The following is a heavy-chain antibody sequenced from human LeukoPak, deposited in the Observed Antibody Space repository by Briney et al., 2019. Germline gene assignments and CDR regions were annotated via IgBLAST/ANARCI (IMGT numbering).Heavy chain of an antibody. CDR1: GFTFSSYA. CDR2: ISYDGSNK. Sequence: GGSLRLSCAASGFTFSSYAMHWVRQAPGKGLEWVAVISYDGSNKYYADSVKGRFTISRDNSKNTLYLQMNSLRAEDTAVYYCAKSGGTSWDIVVVPAATVLHGFDYWGQGTLVTVSS. V-gene: IGHV3-30-3*02. CDR3: AKSGGTSWDIVVVPAATVLHGFDY. J-gene: IGHJ4*02. D-gene: IGHD2-2*01.